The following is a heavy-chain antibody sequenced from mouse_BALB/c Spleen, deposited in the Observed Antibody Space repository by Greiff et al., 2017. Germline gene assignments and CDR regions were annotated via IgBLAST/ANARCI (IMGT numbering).Heavy chain of an antibody. CDR3: ARGGGWLLPFAY. CDR1: GFTFSSYA. CDR2: ISSGGST. J-gene: IGHJ3*01. D-gene: IGHD2-3*01. Sequence: VQLKESGGGLVKPGGSLKLSCAASGFTFSSYAMSWVRQTPEKRLEWVASISSGGSTYYPDSVKGRFTISRDNARNILYLQMSSLRSEDTAMYYCARGGGWLLPFAYWGQGTLVTVSA. V-gene: IGHV5-6-5*01.